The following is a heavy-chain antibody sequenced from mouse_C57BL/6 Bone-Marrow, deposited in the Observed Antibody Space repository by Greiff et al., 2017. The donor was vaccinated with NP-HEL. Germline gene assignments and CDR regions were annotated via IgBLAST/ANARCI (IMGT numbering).Heavy chain of an antibody. CDR1: GFTFSDYG. V-gene: IGHV5-17*01. CDR3: ARRVEAMDY. CDR2: ISSGSSTI. Sequence: EVKLVESGGGLVKPGGSLKLSCAASGFTFSDYGMHWVRQAPEKGLEWVGYISSGSSTIYYADTVKGRFTISRDNAKHTLFLQMTSLRSEDTAMYYCARRVEAMDYWGQGTSVTVSS. J-gene: IGHJ4*01.